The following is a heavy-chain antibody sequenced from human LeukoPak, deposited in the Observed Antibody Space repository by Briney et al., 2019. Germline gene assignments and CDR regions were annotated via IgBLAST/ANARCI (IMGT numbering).Heavy chain of an antibody. V-gene: IGHV3-74*01. D-gene: IGHD1-1*01. J-gene: IGHJ4*02. CDR3: ARGGRIQLERRGYFDY. CDR2: ITSDGSNT. CDR1: GFTFSSYG. Sequence: PGGSLRLSCAASGFTFSSYGMSWVRHAPGKGLVWVSRITSDGSNTNYADSVKGRFTISRDNAKNTLYLHMNSLRAEDTAVYYCARGGRIQLERRGYFDYWGQGTLVTVSS.